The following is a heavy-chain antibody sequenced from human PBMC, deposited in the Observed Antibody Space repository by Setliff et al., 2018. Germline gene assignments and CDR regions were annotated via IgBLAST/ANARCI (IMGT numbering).Heavy chain of an antibody. CDR3: AQFSINEVMRVIKGVAFDI. D-gene: IGHD3-10*01. CDR2: IYYSGST. J-gene: IGHJ3*02. V-gene: IGHV4-31*02. Sequence: PSETLSLTCTVSGGSISSGGYYWSWIRQHPGKGLEWIGYIYYSGSTYYNPSLKSRVTISVDTSKNQFSLKLSSVTTADTAVYYCAQFSINEVMRVIKGVAFDIWGQGTMVTVSS. CDR1: GGSISSGGYY.